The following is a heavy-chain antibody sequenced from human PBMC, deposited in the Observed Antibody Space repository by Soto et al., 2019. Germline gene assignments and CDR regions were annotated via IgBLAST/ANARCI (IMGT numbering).Heavy chain of an antibody. CDR3: ARVHTIAAAGIGFDP. CDR2: MNPNSGNT. V-gene: IGHV1-8*01. D-gene: IGHD6-13*01. CDR1: GYTFTSYD. J-gene: IGHJ5*02. Sequence: ASVKLSCKASGYTFTSYDINWVRQATGQGLEWMGWMNPNSGNTGYAQKFQGRVTMTRNTSISTAYMELSSLRSEDTAVYYCARVHTIAAAGIGFDPWGQGNLVIVSS.